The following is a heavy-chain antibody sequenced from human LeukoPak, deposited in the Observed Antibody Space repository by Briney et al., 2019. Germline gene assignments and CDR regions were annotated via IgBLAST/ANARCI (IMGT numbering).Heavy chain of an antibody. V-gene: IGHV3-74*01. J-gene: IGHJ2*01. CDR2: IKNDGRTT. CDR3: ANEAAAAPDWYFDL. Sequence: GGSLRLSCGGSGFSFNRFWMHWVRQVSGKGLVWGSRIKNDGRTTDYADSVKGRFTISRDNAKNTVYLQMNSLRAEDTAVYSCANEAAAAPDWYFDLWGRGTLVTVSS. CDR1: GFSFNRFW. D-gene: IGHD6-25*01.